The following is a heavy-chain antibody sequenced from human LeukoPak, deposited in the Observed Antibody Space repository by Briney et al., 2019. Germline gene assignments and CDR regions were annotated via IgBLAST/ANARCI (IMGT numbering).Heavy chain of an antibody. CDR1: GFTFSSYG. J-gene: IGHJ4*02. D-gene: IGHD1-26*01. Sequence: GGSLRLSCAASGFTFSSYGMHWVRQAPGKGLEWVAFIRYDGSNKYYADSVKGRFTISRDNSKNTLYLQMNSLRAEDTAVYYCAKKVGKYDYFDYWGQGTLVTVSS. CDR3: AKKVGKYDYFDY. CDR2: IRYDGSNK. V-gene: IGHV3-30*02.